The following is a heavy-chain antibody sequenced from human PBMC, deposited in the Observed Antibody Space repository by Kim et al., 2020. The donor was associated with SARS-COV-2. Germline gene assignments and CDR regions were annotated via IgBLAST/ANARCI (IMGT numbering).Heavy chain of an antibody. J-gene: IGHJ4*02. CDR3: ARGVRIVGGGVSGAFDY. D-gene: IGHD1-26*01. V-gene: IGHV1-46*01. CDR2: INPSGGST. Sequence: ASVKVSCKASGYTFTSYYMHWVRQAPGQGLEWMGIINPSGGSTSYAQKFQGRVTMTRDTSTSTVYMELSSLRSEDTAVYYCARGVRIVGGGVSGAFDYWGQGTLVTVSS. CDR1: GYTFTSYY.